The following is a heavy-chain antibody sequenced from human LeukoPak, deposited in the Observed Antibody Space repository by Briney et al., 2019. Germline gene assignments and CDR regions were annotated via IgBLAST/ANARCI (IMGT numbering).Heavy chain of an antibody. V-gene: IGHV3-72*01. J-gene: IGHJ3*01. D-gene: IGHD2-21*02. CDR1: GFTFSDHY. Sequence: PGGSLRLSCAASGFTFSDHYMDWVRQAPGEGLEWVGRSRNKANSYTTEYAAYVKGRFTISRDVSKDSLYLQMNSLKTEDTAVYYCARAGLVVVTAKKSDAFDVWGQGTMVTVSS. CDR3: ARAGLVVVTAKKSDAFDV. CDR2: SRNKANSYTT.